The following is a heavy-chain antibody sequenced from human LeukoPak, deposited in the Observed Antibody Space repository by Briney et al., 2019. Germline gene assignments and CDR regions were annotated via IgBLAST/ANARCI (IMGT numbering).Heavy chain of an antibody. CDR2: TNPSGGST. CDR1: GYTFTSYY. J-gene: IGHJ4*02. CDR3: ARDTPVGYYDSSGYFDY. Sequence: ASVKVSCKASGYTFTSYYMHWVRQAPGQGLEWMGITNPSGGSTSYAQKFQGRVTMTRDTSTSTVYMELSSLRSEDTAVYYCARDTPVGYYDSSGYFDYWGQGTLVTVSS. V-gene: IGHV1-46*01. D-gene: IGHD3-22*01.